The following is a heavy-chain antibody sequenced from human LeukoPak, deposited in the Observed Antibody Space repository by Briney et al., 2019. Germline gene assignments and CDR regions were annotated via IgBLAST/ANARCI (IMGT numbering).Heavy chain of an antibody. D-gene: IGHD7-27*01. V-gene: IGHV3-23*01. Sequence: GGSLRLSCAASGLTFSNYAMSWVRQAPGKGLEWVSSTSADGGTTNYADSVKGRFTISRDNSKSTLFLQLNSLRVEDKAAYYCAKLIGDESFWGQGTLVTVSS. J-gene: IGHJ4*02. CDR1: GLTFSNYA. CDR3: AKLIGDESF. CDR2: TSADGGTT.